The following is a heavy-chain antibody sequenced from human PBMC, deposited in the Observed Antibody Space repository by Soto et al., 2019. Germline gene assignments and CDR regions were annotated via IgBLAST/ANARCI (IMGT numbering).Heavy chain of an antibody. Sequence: GSLRLSCAASGFTFSSYGMHWVRQAPGKGLEWVAVISYDGSNKYYADSVKGRFTISRDNSKNTLYLQMNSLRAEDTAVYYCAKSPIYSSYAFDIWGQGTMVTVSS. CDR2: ISYDGSNK. CDR1: GFTFSSYG. D-gene: IGHD6-6*01. J-gene: IGHJ3*02. CDR3: AKSPIYSSYAFDI. V-gene: IGHV3-30*18.